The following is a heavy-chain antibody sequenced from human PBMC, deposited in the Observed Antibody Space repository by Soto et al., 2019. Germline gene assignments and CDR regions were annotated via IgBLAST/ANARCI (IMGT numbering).Heavy chain of an antibody. Sequence: EVQLLESGGALVQPGGSLRLSCAASGFFFSTYAMNWVRQAPGKGLEWVSAISNNGYDTYYAESVRGRFTISRDNSINTLYLQMSRLRTEDTAVYYCAHPRGYGVFDAVDIWGQGTMVTVSS. CDR3: AHPRGYGVFDAVDI. CDR2: ISNNGYDT. V-gene: IGHV3-23*01. CDR1: GFFFSTYA. D-gene: IGHD4-17*01. J-gene: IGHJ3*02.